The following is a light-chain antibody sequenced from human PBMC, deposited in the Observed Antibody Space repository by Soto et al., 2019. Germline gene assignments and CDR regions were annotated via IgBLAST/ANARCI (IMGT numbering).Light chain of an antibody. CDR1: QSINSE. CDR2: GAS. J-gene: IGKJ2*01. CDR3: QQGHNWPLT. Sequence: EIVMTQSPATLSLSPGERAALSCTASQSINSELAWYQQKPGQPPRLLIYGASTRATGVPARFTGSESGSDFTRTISGLQSEDFAVSYCQQGHNWPLTFGQGTRLEI. V-gene: IGKV3-15*01.